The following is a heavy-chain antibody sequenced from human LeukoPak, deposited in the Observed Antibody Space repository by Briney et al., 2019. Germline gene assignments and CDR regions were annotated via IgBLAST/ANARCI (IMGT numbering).Heavy chain of an antibody. CDR2: IYPGDSDT. J-gene: IGHJ3*02. D-gene: IGHD1-14*01. CDR1: GYSFTSYR. CDR3: ARAPEGWYKGAFDI. Sequence: GESLKISCKGSGYSFTSYRIGGVRQMPGKGLEWMGIIYPGDSDTRYSPSFQGQVTISADKSISTAYLQCSSLKASDTAMYYCARAPEGWYKGAFDIWGQGTMVTVSS. V-gene: IGHV5-51*01.